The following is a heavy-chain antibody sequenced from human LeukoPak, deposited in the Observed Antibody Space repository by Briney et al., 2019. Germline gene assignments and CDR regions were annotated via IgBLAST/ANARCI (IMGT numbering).Heavy chain of an antibody. V-gene: IGHV4-39*01. Sequence: EPSETLSLTCTVSGGSISSSSYYWGWIRQPPGKGLEWIGSIYYSGSTYYNPSLKSRVTISVDTSKNQFSLKLSSVTAADTAVYYCARRGSYYFDYWGQGTLVTVSS. CDR1: GGSISSSSYY. CDR3: ARRGSYYFDY. CDR2: IYYSGST. J-gene: IGHJ4*02. D-gene: IGHD1-26*01.